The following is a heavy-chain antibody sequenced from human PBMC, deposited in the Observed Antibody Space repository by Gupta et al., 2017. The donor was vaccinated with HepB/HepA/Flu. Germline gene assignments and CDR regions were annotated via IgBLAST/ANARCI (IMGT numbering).Heavy chain of an antibody. Sequence: EVQLLESGGGLVQPGGSLRLSCAASGFTFSSYAIRWVRQAPGKGLEWVSAISGSGGSTYYADSVKGRFTISRDNSKNTLYLQMNSLRAEDTAVYYCAKNTNSPNWFDPWGQGTLVTVSS. CDR3: AKNTNSPNWFDP. CDR2: ISGSGGST. CDR1: GFTFSSYA. J-gene: IGHJ5*02. V-gene: IGHV3-23*01.